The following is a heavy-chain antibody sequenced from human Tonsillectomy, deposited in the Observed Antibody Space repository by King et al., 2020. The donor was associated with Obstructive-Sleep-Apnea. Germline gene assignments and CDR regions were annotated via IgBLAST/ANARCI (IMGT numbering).Heavy chain of an antibody. CDR2: IVVGSGNT. CDR3: AADSIDSSGYPYFDC. J-gene: IGHJ4*02. D-gene: IGHD3-22*01. Sequence: QLVESGPEVKKPGTSVKVSCKASGFTFTSSAMQWVRQARGQRLEWIGWIVVGSGNTNYAQKFQERVTITRDMSTSTAYMELSSLRSEDTAVYYCAADSIDSSGYPYFDCWGQGTLVTVSS. V-gene: IGHV1-58*02. CDR1: GFTFTSSA.